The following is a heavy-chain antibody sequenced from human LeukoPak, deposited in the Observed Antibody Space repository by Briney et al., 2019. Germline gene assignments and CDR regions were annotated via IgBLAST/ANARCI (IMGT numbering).Heavy chain of an antibody. Sequence: PGGSLRLSCAASGFTFSNFWMTWVRQAPGKGLEWVANIKRDGSEKYYVDSVKGRFTISRDNAKNSLYLQMNSLRAEDTAVYYCATGPGYSSSWWGQGTLVTVSS. J-gene: IGHJ4*02. CDR3: ATGPGYSSSW. CDR2: IKRDGSEK. V-gene: IGHV3-7*01. CDR1: GFTFSNFW. D-gene: IGHD6-13*01.